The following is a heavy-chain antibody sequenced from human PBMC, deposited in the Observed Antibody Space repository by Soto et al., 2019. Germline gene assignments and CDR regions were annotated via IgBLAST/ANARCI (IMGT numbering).Heavy chain of an antibody. CDR3: RGYSGYDPPTWFPSGSPIGGTPDY. D-gene: IGHD5-12*01. CDR2: IYYSGST. CDR1: GGSISSSSYY. Sequence: SETLSLTCTVSGGSISSSSYYWGWIRQPPGKGLEWIGSIYYSGSTYYNPSLKSRVTISVDTSKNQFSLKLSSVTAAATAVYYCRGYSGYDPPTWFPSGSPIGGTPDYWGQGTLVTVSS. J-gene: IGHJ4*02. V-gene: IGHV4-39*01.